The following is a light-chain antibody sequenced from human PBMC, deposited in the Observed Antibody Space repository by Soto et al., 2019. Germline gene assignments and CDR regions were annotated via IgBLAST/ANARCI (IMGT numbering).Light chain of an antibody. CDR3: QQYGSSPAVT. J-gene: IGKJ4*01. V-gene: IGKV3-20*01. CDR2: DVS. Sequence: EIVLTQSPGTLSLSPGETATLSCRASQSISSNYLAWYQQKPGQAPRLLIYDVSRRATGIPDRFSGSGSGTDFTLTISRLEPEDFAVYYCQQYGSSPAVTFGGGTKVDIK. CDR1: QSISSNY.